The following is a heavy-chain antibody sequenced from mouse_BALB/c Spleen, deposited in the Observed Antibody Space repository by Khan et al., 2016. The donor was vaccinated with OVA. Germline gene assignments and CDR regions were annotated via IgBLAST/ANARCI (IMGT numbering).Heavy chain of an antibody. D-gene: IGHD2-1*01. V-gene: IGHV9-3-1*01. CDR1: GYTFTNYG. Sequence: QIQLVQSGPELKKPGETVKISCKASGYTFTNYGMNWVKQAPGKGLKWMGWINTYTGDPTYADDFKGRFAFSLETSASTAYLQINNLKNEDTATDFCARSNGNYWFAYWGQGTLVTVSA. CDR2: INTYTGDP. J-gene: IGHJ3*01. CDR3: ARSNGNYWFAY.